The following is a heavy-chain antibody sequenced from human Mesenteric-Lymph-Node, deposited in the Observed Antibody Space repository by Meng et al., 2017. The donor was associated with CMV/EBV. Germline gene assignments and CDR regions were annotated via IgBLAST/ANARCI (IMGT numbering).Heavy chain of an antibody. Sequence: SGGSVCSGTYSWSWIRQPPGKGLEWIGYVYFRGSTKYNPSFKSRVTISVDTSKNQFSLRLSSVTAADTAMYYCARGGVATMHPFDYWGQGTLVTVSS. J-gene: IGHJ4*02. D-gene: IGHD5-12*01. CDR1: GGSVCSGTYS. CDR3: ARGGVATMHPFDY. V-gene: IGHV4-61*01. CDR2: VYFRGST.